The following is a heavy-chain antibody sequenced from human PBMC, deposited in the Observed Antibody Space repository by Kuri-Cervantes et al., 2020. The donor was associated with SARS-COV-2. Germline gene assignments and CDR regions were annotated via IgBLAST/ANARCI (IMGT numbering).Heavy chain of an antibody. J-gene: IGHJ6*03. Sequence: SVTVSCKPSVGTFSSYAVSCRRQAPGQGLVWMGGIIPIFGTPNYAPKFQGRITITADESTSSAYMELSSLRSDDTAVYYCALGYWGSGYPRYYYYMDVWGKGTTVTVSS. V-gene: IGHV1-69*13. D-gene: IGHD3-22*01. CDR2: IIPIFGTP. CDR1: VGTFSSYA. CDR3: ALGYWGSGYPRYYYYMDV.